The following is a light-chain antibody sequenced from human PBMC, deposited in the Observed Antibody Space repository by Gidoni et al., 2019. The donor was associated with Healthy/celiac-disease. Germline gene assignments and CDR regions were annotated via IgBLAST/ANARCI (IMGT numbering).Light chain of an antibody. V-gene: IGKV3-20*01. CDR2: GAS. J-gene: IGKJ2*04. CDR3: KQYGSSPMCS. CDR1: QSGSTSY. Sequence: IVSTQSPGTLSLSPGERATLSCRASQSGSTSYLAWYQQKPGQSPRLLIYGASSRANGIPDSVSGSGSGKDFNLNISRLEPEDCAVYYCKQYGSSPMCSFGQGTKLEIK.